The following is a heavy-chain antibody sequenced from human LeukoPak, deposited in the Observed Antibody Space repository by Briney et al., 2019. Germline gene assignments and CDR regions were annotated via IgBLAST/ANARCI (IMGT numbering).Heavy chain of an antibody. D-gene: IGHD3-10*01. CDR2: INHSGST. V-gene: IGHV4-34*01. Sequence: SETLSLTCAVYGGSFSGYYWSWIRQPPGKGLEWIGEINHSGSTNYNPSLKSRVTISVDTSKNQFSLKLSSVTAADTAVYYCARLGGSGSEAYWGRGTLVTVSS. CDR1: GGSFSGYY. J-gene: IGHJ4*02. CDR3: ARLGGSGSEAY.